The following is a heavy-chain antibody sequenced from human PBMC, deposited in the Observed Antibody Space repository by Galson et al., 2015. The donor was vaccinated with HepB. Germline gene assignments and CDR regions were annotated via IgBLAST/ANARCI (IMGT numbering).Heavy chain of an antibody. J-gene: IGHJ3*02. Sequence: SLRLSCAASGFTFSSYGMHWVRQAPGKGLEWVAVISYDGSNKYYADSVKGRFTISRDNAKNSLSLQMNCLRAEDTAVYYCAKAAAAIHQGQKTPFDIWGQGTMVTVSS. CDR3: AKAAAAIHQGQKTPFDI. V-gene: IGHV3-30*18. CDR1: GFTFSSYG. CDR2: ISYDGSNK. D-gene: IGHD2-2*02.